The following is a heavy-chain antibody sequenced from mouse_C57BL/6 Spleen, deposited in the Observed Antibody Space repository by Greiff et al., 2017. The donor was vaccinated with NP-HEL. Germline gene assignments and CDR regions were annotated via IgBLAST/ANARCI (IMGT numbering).Heavy chain of an antibody. CDR1: GFTFSDYG. J-gene: IGHJ4*01. CDR3: SRETYLGSSSAMDY. V-gene: IGHV5-17*01. Sequence: EVQLVESGGGLVKPGGSLKLSCAASGFTFSDYGMHWVRQAPEKGLEWVAYISSGSSTIYYADTVKGRFTISRDNAKNTLFLQMTSLRSEDTAMYYYSRETYLGSSSAMDYWGQGTSVTVSS. CDR2: ISSGSSTI. D-gene: IGHD1-1*01.